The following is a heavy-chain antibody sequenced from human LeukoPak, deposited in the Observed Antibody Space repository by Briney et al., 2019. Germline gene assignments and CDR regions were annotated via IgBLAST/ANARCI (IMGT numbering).Heavy chain of an antibody. CDR2: IYHSGST. D-gene: IGHD3-22*01. CDR1: GYSISSGYY. Sequence: SETLSLTCTVSGYSISSGYYWGWIRQPPGKGLEWIGSIYHSGSTYYNPSLKSRVTISVDTSKNQFSLKLSSVTAADTAVYYCARLSPHYYDSSGDYWGQGTLVTVSS. V-gene: IGHV4-38-2*02. CDR3: ARLSPHYYDSSGDY. J-gene: IGHJ4*02.